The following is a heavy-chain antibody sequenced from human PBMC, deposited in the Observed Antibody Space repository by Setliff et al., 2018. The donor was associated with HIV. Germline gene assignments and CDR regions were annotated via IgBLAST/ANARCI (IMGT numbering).Heavy chain of an antibody. CDR1: GGTFSSYA. CDR2: IIPIFDAV. J-gene: IGHJ3*02. CDR3: ASVNEVDADYGDFNDAFEI. D-gene: IGHD4-17*01. V-gene: IGHV1-69*06. Sequence: SVKVSCKASGGTFSSYAISWVRQAPGQGLEWMGRIIPIFDAVNYAQKFQARITINADKSTNTAYMELRSLRSEETAVYYCASVNEVDADYGDFNDAFEIWGQGTMVTVSS.